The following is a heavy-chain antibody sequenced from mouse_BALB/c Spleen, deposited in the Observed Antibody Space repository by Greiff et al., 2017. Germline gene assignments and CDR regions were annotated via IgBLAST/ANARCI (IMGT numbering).Heavy chain of an antibody. J-gene: IGHJ3*01. CDR3: ALDSSGYMFAY. CDR1: GFNIKDTY. V-gene: IGHV14-3*02. D-gene: IGHD3-2*01. CDR2: IDPANGNT. Sequence: EVKLVESGAELVKPGASVKLSCTASGFNIKDTYMHWVKQRPEQGLEWIGRIDPANGNTKYDPKFQGKATITADTSSNTAYLQLSSLTSEDTAVYYCALDSSGYMFAYWGQGTLVTVSA.